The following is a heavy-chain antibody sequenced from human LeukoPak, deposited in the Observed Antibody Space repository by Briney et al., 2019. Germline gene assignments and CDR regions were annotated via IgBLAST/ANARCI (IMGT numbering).Heavy chain of an antibody. CDR2: ISGSTGST. D-gene: IGHD1-14*01. CDR1: GFTFSSFA. V-gene: IGHV3-23*01. Sequence: GGSLRLSCAASGFTFSSFAMSWVCQAPGKGLEWVSAISGSTGSTFLVDSVKGRFTISRDNAKNTLYLQMSSLRAEDTAVYYCAKGIRNYGPTHFDYWGQGTLVTVSS. J-gene: IGHJ4*02. CDR3: AKGIRNYGPTHFDY.